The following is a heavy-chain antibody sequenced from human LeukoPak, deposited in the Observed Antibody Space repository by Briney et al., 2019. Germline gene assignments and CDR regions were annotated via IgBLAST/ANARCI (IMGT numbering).Heavy chain of an antibody. CDR2: IIPIFGTA. V-gene: IGHV1-69*05. D-gene: IGHD1-26*01. CDR3: ARGIIVRAIQEAYYYYYMDV. CDR1: GGTFSSYA. Sequence: SVKVSCKASGGTFSSYAIRWVRKAPGQGLEWMGGIIPIFGTANYAQKFQGRVTITTDESTSTAYMELSSLRSEDTAVYYCARGIIVRAIQEAYYYYYMDVWGKGTTVTVSS. J-gene: IGHJ6*03.